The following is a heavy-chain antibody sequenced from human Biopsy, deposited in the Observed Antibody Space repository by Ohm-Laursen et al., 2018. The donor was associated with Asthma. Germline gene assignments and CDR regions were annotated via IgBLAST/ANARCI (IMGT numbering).Heavy chain of an antibody. Sequence: SVKVSCKAPGGTFSNFAISWVRQAPGQGLERLGGIMTVFGTTNYAQKLQGRVTITADDSTSTAYMEVTSLRSEDTAIYYCARCQVGYSSGWSLLLKKIYYSGMDVWGQGTAVTVSS. CDR3: ARCQVGYSSGWSLLLKKIYYSGMDV. J-gene: IGHJ6*02. CDR1: GGTFSNFA. D-gene: IGHD6-19*01. CDR2: IMTVFGTT. V-gene: IGHV1-69*13.